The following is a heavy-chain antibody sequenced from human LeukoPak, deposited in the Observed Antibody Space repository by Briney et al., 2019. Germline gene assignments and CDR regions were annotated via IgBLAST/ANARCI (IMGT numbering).Heavy chain of an antibody. Sequence: ASVKVSCKASGYTFTGYYMHWVRQAPGQGLEWMGWINPNSGGTNYAQKFQGRVTMTRDTSISTAYMELSRLRSDDTAVYHCARVPSAVAYYFDYWGQGTLVTVSS. CDR2: INPNSGGT. D-gene: IGHD4-23*01. CDR3: ARVPSAVAYYFDY. CDR1: GYTFTGYY. J-gene: IGHJ4*02. V-gene: IGHV1-2*02.